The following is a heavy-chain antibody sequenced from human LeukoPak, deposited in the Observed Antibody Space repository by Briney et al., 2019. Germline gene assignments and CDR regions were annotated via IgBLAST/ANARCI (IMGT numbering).Heavy chain of an antibody. V-gene: IGHV3-9*01. CDR3: AKGEVLGYCSGGSCYSEYFQH. Sequence: PGGSLRLSCAASGFTFDDDAMHWVRQAPGKGLEWVSGISWNSGSIGYADSVKGRFTISRDNAKNSLYLQMNSLRAEDTALYYCAKGEVLGYCSGGSCYSEYFQHWGQGTLVTVSS. D-gene: IGHD2-15*01. J-gene: IGHJ1*01. CDR2: ISWNSGSI. CDR1: GFTFDDDA.